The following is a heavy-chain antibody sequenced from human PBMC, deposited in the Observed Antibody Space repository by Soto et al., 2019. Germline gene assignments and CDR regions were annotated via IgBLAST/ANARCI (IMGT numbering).Heavy chain of an antibody. V-gene: IGHV3-23*01. J-gene: IGHJ4*02. D-gene: IGHD6-13*01. CDR3: AKYSTSWRGGQFDY. Sequence: EVQLLESGGGLVQPGGSLRLSCAASGFIFSSYAMSWVRQAPGKGLEWVLAVSSSGGSTYYADSVKGRFTISRDNSKNTLYLQMNSLRAEDTAVYYCAKYSTSWRGGQFDYWGQGTLVTVSS. CDR1: GFIFSSYA. CDR2: VSSSGGST.